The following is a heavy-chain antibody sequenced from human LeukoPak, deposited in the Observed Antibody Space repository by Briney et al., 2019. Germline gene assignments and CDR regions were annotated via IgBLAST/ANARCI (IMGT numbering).Heavy chain of an antibody. D-gene: IGHD3-10*01. Sequence: SVKVSCRASGGTFSIYAITWVQQAPGQGLEWMGRIIPILGLADFAQNFQGRVTITADKSTNTSYMELISLRSEDTAFYYCTTSNYASANYGVFDYWGQGTLVTVSS. V-gene: IGHV1-69*04. CDR1: GGTFSIYA. CDR3: TTSNYASANYGVFDY. J-gene: IGHJ4*02. CDR2: IIPILGLA.